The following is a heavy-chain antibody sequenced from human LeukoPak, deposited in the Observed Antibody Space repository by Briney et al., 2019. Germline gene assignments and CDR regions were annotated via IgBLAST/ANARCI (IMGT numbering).Heavy chain of an antibody. CDR3: AGHYGVYEDKVDY. V-gene: IGHV3-21*01. CDR1: GFTFSSYS. Sequence: GGSLRLSCAASGFTFSSYSMNWVRQAPGKGLEWVSSISSSSSYIYYADSVKGRFTISRDNAKNSLYLQMNSLRAEDTAVYYCAGHYGVYEDKVDYWGQGTLVTVSS. CDR2: ISSSSSYI. J-gene: IGHJ4*02. D-gene: IGHD4-17*01.